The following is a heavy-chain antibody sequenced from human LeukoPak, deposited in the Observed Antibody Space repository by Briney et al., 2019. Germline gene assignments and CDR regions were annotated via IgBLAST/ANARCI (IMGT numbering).Heavy chain of an antibody. V-gene: IGHV4-4*07. CDR3: ARDSSYDFWSGNGGFDY. Sequence: SETLSLTCTVSGGSISSYYWSWIRQPAGKGLEWIGRIYTSGSTNYIPSLKSRVTMSVDTSKNQFSLKLSSVTAADTAVYYFARDSSYDFWSGNGGFDYWGQGTLVTVSS. CDR1: GGSISSYY. J-gene: IGHJ4*02. D-gene: IGHD3-3*01. CDR2: IYTSGST.